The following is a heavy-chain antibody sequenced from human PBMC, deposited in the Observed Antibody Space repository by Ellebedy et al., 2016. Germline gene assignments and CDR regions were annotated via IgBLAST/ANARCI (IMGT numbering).Heavy chain of an antibody. CDR1: GYTFTSSG. V-gene: IGHV1-18*01. CDR2: ISNSNGDT. CDR3: ARGSHYYDNSGYHD. J-gene: IGHJ4*02. D-gene: IGHD3-22*01. Sequence: ASVKVSCXASGYTFTSSGITWVRPAPGQGLEWMGWISNSNGDTNYAQKLQGRVTMTTGPSTSTAYMELRSLGSDDTAVYYCARGSHYYDNSGYHDWGQGTLVTVSS.